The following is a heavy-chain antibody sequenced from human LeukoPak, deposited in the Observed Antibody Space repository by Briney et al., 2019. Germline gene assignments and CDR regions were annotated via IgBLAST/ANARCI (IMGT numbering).Heavy chain of an antibody. J-gene: IGHJ4*02. CDR3: AKAFTSGWYGDQYYFDY. D-gene: IGHD6-19*01. CDR2: LSGDGGST. V-gene: IGHV3-43*02. CDR1: GFTFDAYA. Sequence: SGGSLRLSCAASGFTFDAYAVHWVRQAPGKGLEWVSLLSGDGGSTYYADSVKGRFTISRDNSKNSLYLQMNSLRTDDTALYYCAKAFTSGWYGDQYYFDYWGQGTLVTVSS.